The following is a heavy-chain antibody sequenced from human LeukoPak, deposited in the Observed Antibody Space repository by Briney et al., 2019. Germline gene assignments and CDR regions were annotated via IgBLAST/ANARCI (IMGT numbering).Heavy chain of an antibody. D-gene: IGHD6-19*01. J-gene: IGHJ4*02. CDR1: GGSISNYY. CDR2: FYRSGST. V-gene: IGHV4-59*01. CDR3: ASTQQWLAFDY. Sequence: PSETLSLTCTVSGGSISNYYWSWIRQPPGKGLEWIGCFYRSGSTNYNPSLKSRVTTSVDTSKNQFPLRLSSVTAADTAVYYCASTQQWLAFDYWGQGILVTVSS.